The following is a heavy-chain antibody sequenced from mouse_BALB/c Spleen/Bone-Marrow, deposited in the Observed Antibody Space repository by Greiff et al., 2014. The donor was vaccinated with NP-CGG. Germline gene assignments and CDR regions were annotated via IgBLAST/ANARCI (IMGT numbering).Heavy chain of an antibody. Sequence: EVKLLQSGPDLVKPGASVKISCTASGYSFSGYYMHWVKQSHEKSLEWIGRVHPNNGGTSYNQKFKGKAILNVDMSSSTAYMEVRSLTSEDSAVYYYSRDGNYVGGTIDYWGQGTSVTVSA. CDR2: VHPNNGGT. J-gene: IGHJ4*01. D-gene: IGHD2-1*01. CDR1: GYSFSGYY. V-gene: IGHV1-43*01. CDR3: SRDGNYVGGTIDY.